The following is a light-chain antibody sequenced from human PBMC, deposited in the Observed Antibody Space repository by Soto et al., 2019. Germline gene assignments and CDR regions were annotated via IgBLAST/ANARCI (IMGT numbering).Light chain of an antibody. CDR3: QQYNDWPPWT. Sequence: EIVLTQSPGTLSLSPGERATLSCRASQTVSSSSLAWYQQKPGQAPRLLIYGASNRATGIPARFSGSGSGTDFSLTITSLQSEDFAVYYCQQYNDWPPWTFGQGTKVDIK. J-gene: IGKJ1*01. CDR2: GAS. V-gene: IGKV3-20*01. CDR1: QTVSSSS.